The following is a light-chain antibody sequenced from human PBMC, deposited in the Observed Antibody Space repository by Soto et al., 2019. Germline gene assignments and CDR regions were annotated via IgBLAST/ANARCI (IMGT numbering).Light chain of an antibody. J-gene: IGLJ1*01. CDR1: SSNIGSNT. CDR2: ANT. Sequence: QSVVAQPPSASGTPGQRVTLSCSGSSSNIGSNTVNWYQQRPGAAPKLLMYANTKRPSGVPDRFSGSKSGTSASLAISGLQSEDEADYYCAAWDDRLSVYVFGTGTKLTVL. CDR3: AAWDDRLSVYV. V-gene: IGLV1-44*01.